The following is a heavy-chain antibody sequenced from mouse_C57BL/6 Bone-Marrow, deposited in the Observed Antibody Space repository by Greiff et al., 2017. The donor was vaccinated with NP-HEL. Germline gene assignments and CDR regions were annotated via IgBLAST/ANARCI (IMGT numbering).Heavy chain of an antibody. CDR2: IDPENGDT. CDR1: GFNIKDDY. D-gene: IGHD2-5*01. CDR3: TTDSNYEVNFDY. V-gene: IGHV14-4*01. J-gene: IGHJ2*01. Sequence: VQLKQSGAELVRPGASVKLSCTASGFNIKDDYMHWVKQRPEQGLEWIGWIDPENGDTEYASKFQGKATITADTSSNTAYLQLSSLTSEDTAVYYCTTDSNYEVNFDYWGQGTTLTVSS.